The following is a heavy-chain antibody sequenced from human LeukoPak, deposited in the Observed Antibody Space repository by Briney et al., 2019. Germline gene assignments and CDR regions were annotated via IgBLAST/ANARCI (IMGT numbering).Heavy chain of an antibody. D-gene: IGHD6-13*01. CDR2: INPNSGGT. J-gene: IGHJ4*02. CDR3: ARDLSGSWYYFDY. Sequence: GASVKVSCRASGYTFTGYYMHWVRQAPGQGLEWMGWINPNSGGTNYAQKFQGRVTMTRDTSISTAYMELSRLRSDDTAVYYCARDLSGSWYYFDYWGQRTLVTFSS. V-gene: IGHV1-2*02. CDR1: GYTFTGYY.